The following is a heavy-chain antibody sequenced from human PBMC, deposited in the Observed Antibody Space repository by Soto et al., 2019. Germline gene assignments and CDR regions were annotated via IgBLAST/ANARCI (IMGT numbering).Heavy chain of an antibody. CDR2: IYYSGST. Sequence: SETLSLTCTVSGGSVSSGSYYWSWIRQPPGKGLEWIGYIYYSGSTNYNPSLKSRVTISVDTSKNQFSLKLSSVTAADTAVYYCARGPYYDFWSGYPDYWGQGTLVTVSS. V-gene: IGHV4-61*01. D-gene: IGHD3-3*01. J-gene: IGHJ4*02. CDR1: GGSVSSGSYY. CDR3: ARGPYYDFWSGYPDY.